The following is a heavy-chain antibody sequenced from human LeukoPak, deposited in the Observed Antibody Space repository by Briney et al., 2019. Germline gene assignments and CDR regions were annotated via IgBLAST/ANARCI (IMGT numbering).Heavy chain of an antibody. D-gene: IGHD2-2*01. CDR1: GGSISSGGYY. Sequence: PSGTLSLTCTVSGGSISSGGYYWSWIRQHPGKGLEWIGYIYYSGSTYYNPSLKSQVTISVDTSKNQFSLKLSSVTAADTAVYYCARETDVYCSSTSCLYYFDYWGQGTLVTVSS. CDR2: IYYSGST. CDR3: ARETDVYCSSTSCLYYFDY. V-gene: IGHV4-31*01. J-gene: IGHJ4*02.